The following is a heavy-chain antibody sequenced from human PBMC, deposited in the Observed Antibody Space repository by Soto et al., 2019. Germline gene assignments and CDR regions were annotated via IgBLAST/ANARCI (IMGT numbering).Heavy chain of an antibody. V-gene: IGHV1-3*01. Sequence: QVQLVQSGAEVKKPGASVKVSCKASGYTFTSYAMHWVRQAPGQRLEWMGLIHAGNGNTKYSQKFQGRVTITRDTSASTAYMELSSLRSEDTAVYYCARGLNGYLHYFDYWGQGTLVTVSS. J-gene: IGHJ4*02. D-gene: IGHD5-18*01. CDR1: GYTFTSYA. CDR3: ARGLNGYLHYFDY. CDR2: IHAGNGNT.